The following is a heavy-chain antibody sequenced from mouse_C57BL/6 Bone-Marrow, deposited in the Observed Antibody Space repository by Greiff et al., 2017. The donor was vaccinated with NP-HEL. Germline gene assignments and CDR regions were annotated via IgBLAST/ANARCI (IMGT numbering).Heavy chain of an antibody. CDR1: GYTFTSYG. J-gene: IGHJ2*01. Sequence: VQRVESGAELARPGASVKLSCKASGYTFTSYGISWVKQRTGQGLEWIGEIYPRSGNTYYNEKFKGKATLTADKSSSRAYMELRGLTSEDTAVYFCASLPVHYWGQGTTLTVSS. V-gene: IGHV1-81*01. CDR2: IYPRSGNT. CDR3: ASLPVHY.